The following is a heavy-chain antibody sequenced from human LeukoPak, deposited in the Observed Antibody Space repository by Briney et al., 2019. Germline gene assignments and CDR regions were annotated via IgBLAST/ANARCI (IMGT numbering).Heavy chain of an antibody. D-gene: IGHD5-18*01. CDR2: INHSGST. CDR1: GGSFSGYY. J-gene: IGHJ4*02. V-gene: IGHV4-34*01. Sequence: SETLSLTCAVYGGSFSGYYWSWIRQPPGKGLEWIGEINHSGSTNYNPSLKSRVTISVDTSKNQFSLKLSSVTAADTAVYYCARGSRTQLWNKRPSFDYWGQGTLVTVSS. CDR3: ARGSRTQLWNKRPSFDY.